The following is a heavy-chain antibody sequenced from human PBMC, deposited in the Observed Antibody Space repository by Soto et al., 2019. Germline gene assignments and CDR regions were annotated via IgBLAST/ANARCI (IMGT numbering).Heavy chain of an antibody. J-gene: IGHJ6*03. CDR2: ISSSSSYI. CDR1: GFTFSSYS. V-gene: IGHV3-21*01. D-gene: IGHD3-9*01. CDR3: ARVRGFDWLGGDYYYMDV. Sequence: GGSLRLSCAASGFTFSSYSMNWVRQAPGKGLEWVSSISSSSSYIYYADSVKGRFTISRDNAKNSLYLQMNSLRAEDTAVYYCARVRGFDWLGGDYYYMDVWGKGTTVTVSS.